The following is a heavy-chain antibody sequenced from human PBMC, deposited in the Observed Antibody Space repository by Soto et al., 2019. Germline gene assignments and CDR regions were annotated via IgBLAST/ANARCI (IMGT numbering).Heavy chain of an antibody. CDR2: INAGNGNT. Sequence: QVQLVQSGAEVKKPGASVKVSCKASGYTFTSYAMHWVRQAPGQRLEWMGWINAGNGNTKYSQKFQGRVTITRDTSASTANMELSSLRSEDTAVYYCARVRSLDSNWFDPWGQGTLVTVSS. J-gene: IGHJ5*02. D-gene: IGHD2-2*03. CDR3: ARVRSLDSNWFDP. CDR1: GYTFTSYA. V-gene: IGHV1-3*01.